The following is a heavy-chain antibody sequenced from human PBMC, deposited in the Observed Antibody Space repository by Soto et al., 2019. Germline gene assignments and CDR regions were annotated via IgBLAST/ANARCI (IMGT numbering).Heavy chain of an antibody. CDR1: GFTYTRYG. Sequence: QVQLVESGGGVVQPGRSLRLSCEASGFTYTRYGMHWVRQAPGKGLEWVAVIWYDGSKKYYTDSVKGRFTISRDDSKNTLHLQMNRLSVDDTAMYYCASSGYHGPGIFDYWGQGTVVTVSS. J-gene: IGHJ4*02. D-gene: IGHD3-10*01. CDR2: IWYDGSKK. CDR3: ASSGYHGPGIFDY. V-gene: IGHV3-33*01.